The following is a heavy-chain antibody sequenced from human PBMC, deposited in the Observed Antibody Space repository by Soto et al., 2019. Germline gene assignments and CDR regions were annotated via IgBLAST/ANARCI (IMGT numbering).Heavy chain of an antibody. D-gene: IGHD3-22*01. V-gene: IGHV3-64D*06. CDR3: ARALWPHSSGYTYDAFDI. CDR2: ISSNGGST. Sequence: PGGSLRLSCSASGFTFSSYAMHWVRQAPGKGLEYVSAISSNGGSTYYADSVKGRFTISRDNSKNTLYLQMSSLRAEDTAVYYCARALWPHSSGYTYDAFDIWGQGTMVTVSS. J-gene: IGHJ3*02. CDR1: GFTFSSYA.